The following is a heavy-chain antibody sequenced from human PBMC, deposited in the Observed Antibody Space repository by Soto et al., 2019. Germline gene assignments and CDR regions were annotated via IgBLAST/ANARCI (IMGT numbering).Heavy chain of an antibody. J-gene: IGHJ4*02. D-gene: IGHD5-18*01. V-gene: IGHV3-11*06. CDR3: ARYIYGYVDY. CDR2: ISSTISYT. Sequence: LRLSCAASGFTFSDYYMSWIRQAPGKGLEWVSYISSTISYTHYADSVKGRFTISRDNAKNSLYLQMNSLRAEDTAVYYCARYIYGYVDYWGQGTLVTVSS. CDR1: GFTFSDYY.